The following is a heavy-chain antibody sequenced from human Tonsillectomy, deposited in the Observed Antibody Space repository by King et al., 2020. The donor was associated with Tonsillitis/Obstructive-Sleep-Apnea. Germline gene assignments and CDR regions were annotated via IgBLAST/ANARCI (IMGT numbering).Heavy chain of an antibody. CDR1: GFTFRSYS. D-gene: IGHD4-23*01. CDR2: ISSSRSYI. V-gene: IGHV3-21*01. Sequence: VQLVESGGGLVKPGGSLRLSCAASGFTFRSYSMNWVRHAPGRGLEWVSSISSSRSYIYYADSGKGRFTISRDNAKNSLYLQMDSLRAEDTAVYYCARGGAAVVSGVDYWGQGALVTVSS. CDR3: ARGGAAVVSGVDY. J-gene: IGHJ4*02.